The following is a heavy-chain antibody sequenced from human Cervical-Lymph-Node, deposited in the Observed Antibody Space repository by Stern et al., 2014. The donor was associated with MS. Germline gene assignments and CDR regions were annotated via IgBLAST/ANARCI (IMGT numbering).Heavy chain of an antibody. Sequence: VQLVESGAEVKKPGSSVKASCKASGGTFRNHAMSGVRQALGHGLEWMGGSISSLGTTKYSQKLQGRVTITADESTSTAYMELSSLTSEDTAMYYCARVRERIATRPRYWYFDLWGRGTLVTVSS. CDR1: GGTFRNHA. J-gene: IGHJ2*01. V-gene: IGHV1-69*01. D-gene: IGHD6-6*01. CDR3: ARVRERIATRPRYWYFDL. CDR2: SISSLGTT.